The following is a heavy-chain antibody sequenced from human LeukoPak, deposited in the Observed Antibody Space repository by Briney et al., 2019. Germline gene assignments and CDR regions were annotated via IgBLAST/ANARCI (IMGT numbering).Heavy chain of an antibody. V-gene: IGHV4-39*01. CDR3: ASRYYDILTGYQDEVDY. J-gene: IGHJ4*02. D-gene: IGHD3-9*01. Sequence: PSETLSLTCTVSGGSISSSSYYWGWIRQPPGKGLEWIGSIYYSGSTYYNPSLKSRVTISVDTSKNQFSLKLSSVTAADTAVYYCASRYYDILTGYQDEVDYWGQGTLVTVSS. CDR1: GGSISSSSYY. CDR2: IYYSGST.